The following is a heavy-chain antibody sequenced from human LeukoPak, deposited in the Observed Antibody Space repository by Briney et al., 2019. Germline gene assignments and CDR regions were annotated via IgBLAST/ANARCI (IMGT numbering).Heavy chain of an antibody. CDR3: ARGEGYYASGSYYIDY. V-gene: IGHV3-21*01. J-gene: IGHJ4*02. D-gene: IGHD3-10*01. CDR2: ITTSSTCI. Sequence: PGGSLRLSCAASGFTFSSYTMNWVRQAPGKGLEWVSSITTSSTCIYYADSVRGRFTISRDNAKNSLYLRMSSLRVEDTAVYYCARGEGYYASGSYYIDYWGQGTLVTVSS. CDR1: GFTFSSYT.